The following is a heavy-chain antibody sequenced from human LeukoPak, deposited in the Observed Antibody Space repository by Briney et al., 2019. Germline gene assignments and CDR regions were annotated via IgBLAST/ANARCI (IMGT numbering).Heavy chain of an antibody. CDR3: ARRTFGGVIKY. D-gene: IGHD3-16*02. CDR1: GFTFSNAW. V-gene: IGHV4-59*10. J-gene: IGHJ4*02. CDR2: IYTSGST. Sequence: SGGSLRLSCAASGFTFSNAWMTWVRQAPGKGLEWVGRIYTSGSTNYNPSLKSRVTISVDTSKNQFSLKLSSVTVADTAVYYCARRTFGGVIKYWGQGILVTVSS.